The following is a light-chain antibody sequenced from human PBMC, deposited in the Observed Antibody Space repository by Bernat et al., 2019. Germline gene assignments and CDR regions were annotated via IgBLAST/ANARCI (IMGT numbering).Light chain of an antibody. CDR2: GAF. CDR3: QQYDNWPLT. Sequence: EIIMTQSPASLSVSPGERATLSCRASQSISNNLAWYQQKPGQALRLLVYGAFTRATDIPARFGGSGSGTEFTLTISNLQSEDFALYYCQQYDNWPLTFGQGTKVEIK. CDR1: QSISNN. J-gene: IGKJ1*01. V-gene: IGKV3-15*01.